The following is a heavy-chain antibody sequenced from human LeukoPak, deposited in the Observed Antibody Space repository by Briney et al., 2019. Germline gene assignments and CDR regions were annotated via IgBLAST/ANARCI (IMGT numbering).Heavy chain of an antibody. CDR3: AISQGTYYYDSSGPITTYRSLDY. CDR2: IIPIFGTA. V-gene: IGHV1-69*05. J-gene: IGHJ4*02. CDR1: GGTFSSYA. D-gene: IGHD3-22*01. Sequence: ASVKVSCKASGGTFSSYAISWVRQAPGQGLEWMGGIIPIFGTANYAQKFQGRVTITTDEYKSTAYMELRSLRSEDTAVYYCAISQGTYYYDSSGPITTYRSLDYWGQGTLVTVSS.